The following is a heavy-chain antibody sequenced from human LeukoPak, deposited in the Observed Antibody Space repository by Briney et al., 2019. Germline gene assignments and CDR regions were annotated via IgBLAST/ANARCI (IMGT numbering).Heavy chain of an antibody. D-gene: IGHD3-22*01. V-gene: IGHV1-18*01. J-gene: IGHJ3*02. CDR3: ARDAWDYDGSGYSDAFDI. Sequence: GASVKVSCKASGYTFTSYGISWVRQAPGQGLEWMGWISAYNGNTNYAQKLQGRVTMTTDTSTSTAYMELRSLRSDDTAVYYCARDAWDYDGSGYSDAFDIWGQGTMVTVSS. CDR1: GYTFTSYG. CDR2: ISAYNGNT.